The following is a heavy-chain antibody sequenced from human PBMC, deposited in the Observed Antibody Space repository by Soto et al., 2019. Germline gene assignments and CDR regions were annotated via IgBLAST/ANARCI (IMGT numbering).Heavy chain of an antibody. CDR1: GYTFTSYG. Sequence: ASVKVSCKASGYTFTSYGISWVRQAPGQGLEWMGWISAYNGNTNYAQKLQGRVTMTTDTSTSTAYMELRSLRSDDTAVYYCAMVAGHYYYCYGMDVWGQGTTFTVSS. CDR2: ISAYNGNT. J-gene: IGHJ6*02. CDR3: AMVAGHYYYCYGMDV. D-gene: IGHD2-15*01. V-gene: IGHV1-18*01.